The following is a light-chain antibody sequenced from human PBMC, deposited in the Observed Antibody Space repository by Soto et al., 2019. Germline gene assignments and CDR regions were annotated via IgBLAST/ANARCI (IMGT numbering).Light chain of an antibody. CDR2: RNN. Sequence: QSVLTQPPSASGTPGQRVTISCSGSSSNIGSNYVYWYQQLPGTAPKLLIYRNNQRPSGVPDRFSGSKSGTSASLAISGLRSEDEADYYSAAWDDSLSGPGVFGGATKLTVL. J-gene: IGLJ3*02. V-gene: IGLV1-47*01. CDR3: AAWDDSLSGPGV. CDR1: SSNIGSNY.